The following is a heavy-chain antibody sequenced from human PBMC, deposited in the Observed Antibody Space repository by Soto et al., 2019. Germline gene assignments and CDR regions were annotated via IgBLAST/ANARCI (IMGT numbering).Heavy chain of an antibody. CDR2: IYYSGST. D-gene: IGHD3-3*01. Sequence: QVQLQESGPGLVKPSETLSLTCTVSGGSISSYYWSWIRQPPGKGLEWIGYIYYSGSTNYNPSLKSRVTISVDTSKNQFSLKLSSVTAADTAVYYCARDLSYYDPRVHPTNWFDPWGQGTLVTVSS. CDR1: GGSISSYY. V-gene: IGHV4-59*01. J-gene: IGHJ5*02. CDR3: ARDLSYYDPRVHPTNWFDP.